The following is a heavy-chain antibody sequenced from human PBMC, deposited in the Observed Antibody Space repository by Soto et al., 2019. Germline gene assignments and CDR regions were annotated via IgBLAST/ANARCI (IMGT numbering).Heavy chain of an antibody. D-gene: IGHD6-19*01. CDR3: ARGGIAVAGTLSENVYYYYYYGMDV. J-gene: IGHJ6*02. CDR2: ISYDGSNK. CDR1: GFTFSSYG. Sequence: GGSLRLSCAASGFTFSSYGMHWVRQAPGKGLEWVAVISYDGSNKYYADSVKGRFTISRDNSKNTLYLQMNSLRAEDTAVYYCARGGIAVAGTLSENVYYYYYYGMDVWGQGTTVTVSS. V-gene: IGHV3-30*03.